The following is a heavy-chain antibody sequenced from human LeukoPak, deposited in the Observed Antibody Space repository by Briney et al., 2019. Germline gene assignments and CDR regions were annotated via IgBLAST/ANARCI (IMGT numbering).Heavy chain of an antibody. D-gene: IGHD3-22*01. CDR1: GFTFCSYE. J-gene: IGHJ6*02. Sequence: GGSLRLSCAASGFTFCSYEMNWVRQAPGKGLEWVSYISSSGSTIYYADSVKGRFTISRDNAKNSLYLQMNSLRAEDTAVYYCARDLDHYDNTCYYYYGWDARGQGTTVTVSS. V-gene: IGHV3-48*03. CDR3: ARDLDHYDNTCYYYYGWDA. CDR2: ISSSGSTI.